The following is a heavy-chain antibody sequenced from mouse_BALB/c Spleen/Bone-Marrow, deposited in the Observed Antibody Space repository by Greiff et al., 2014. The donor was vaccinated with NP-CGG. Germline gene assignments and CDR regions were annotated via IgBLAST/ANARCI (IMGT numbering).Heavy chain of an antibody. J-gene: IGHJ3*01. D-gene: IGHD4-1*01. CDR1: GFTFSDYY. CDR3: TRGLGWFGY. Sequence: VQLKESGGGFVKPGGSLRFSCAASGFTFSDYYMFWVRQTPGKRLEWVATISDGGSYTNYADSVKGRFTISRDNAKNNLYLQMSSLKSEDTAMYYCTRGLGWFGYWGQGTLVTVSA. CDR2: ISDGGSYT. V-gene: IGHV5-4*02.